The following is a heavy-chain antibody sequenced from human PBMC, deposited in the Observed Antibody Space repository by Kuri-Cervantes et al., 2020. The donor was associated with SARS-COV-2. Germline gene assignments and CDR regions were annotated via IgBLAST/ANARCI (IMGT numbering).Heavy chain of an antibody. J-gene: IGHJ5*02. CDR2: IYYSGST. Sequence: SETLSLTCTVSGGSISSSSYYWGWIRQPPGKGLEWIGSIYYSGSTYYNPSLKSRVTISVDTSKNQFSLNLPSVTAADTAMYYCVRDGTTAGYNWFDPWGQGTQVTVSS. CDR3: VRDGTTAGYNWFDP. CDR1: GGSISSSSYY. D-gene: IGHD6-13*01. V-gene: IGHV4-39*07.